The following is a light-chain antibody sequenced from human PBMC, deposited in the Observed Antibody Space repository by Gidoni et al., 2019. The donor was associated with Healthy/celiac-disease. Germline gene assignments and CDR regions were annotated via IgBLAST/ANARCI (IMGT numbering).Light chain of an antibody. CDR2: GAS. CDR1: QSVSSSY. V-gene: IGKV3-20*01. Sequence: DSVLTQSPGTLSLSPGERATLSCRASQSVSSSYLAWYQQKPGQAPRLLIYGASSRATGIPDRFSGSGSGTDFTLTISRLEPEDFAVYYCQQYGSSPRTFGQXTKVEIK. CDR3: QQYGSSPRT. J-gene: IGKJ1*01.